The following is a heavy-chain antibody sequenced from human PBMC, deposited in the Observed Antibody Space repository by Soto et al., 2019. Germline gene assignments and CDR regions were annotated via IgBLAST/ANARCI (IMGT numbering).Heavy chain of an antibody. CDR3: ARGVLVAATLVGGFDP. D-gene: IGHD2-15*01. V-gene: IGHV4-39*01. Sequence: SETLSLTCTVSGGSISSSSYYWGWIRQPPGKGLEWIGSIYYSGSTYYNPSLKSRVTISVDTSKNQFSLKLSSVTAADTAVYNCARGVLVAATLVGGFDPWGQGTLVTVSS. CDR1: GGSISSSSYY. J-gene: IGHJ5*02. CDR2: IYYSGST.